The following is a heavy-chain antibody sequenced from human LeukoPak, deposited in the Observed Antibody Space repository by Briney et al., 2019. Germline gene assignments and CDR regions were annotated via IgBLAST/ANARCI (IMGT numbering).Heavy chain of an antibody. D-gene: IGHD6-19*01. CDR1: GFTFSSYS. J-gene: IGHJ4*02. Sequence: GSLRLSCAASGFTFSSYSMNWVRQAPGKGLEWVSSISSSSSYIYYADSVKGRFTISRDNAKNSLYLQMNSLRAEDTAVYYCARRPIRIAVAGTFDYWGQGTLVTVSS. CDR2: ISSSSSYI. CDR3: ARRPIRIAVAGTFDY. V-gene: IGHV3-21*01.